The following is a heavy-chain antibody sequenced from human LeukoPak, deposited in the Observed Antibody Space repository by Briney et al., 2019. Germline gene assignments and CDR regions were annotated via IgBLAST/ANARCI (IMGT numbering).Heavy chain of an antibody. Sequence: SETLSLTCTVSGGSISSYYWSWIRQPPGKGLEWIGYIYYSGSTNYNPSLKSRVTISVDTSKNQFSLKLSSVTAADTAVYYCARESPGGYDDDYWGQGTLVTVSS. CDR3: ARESPGGYDDDY. V-gene: IGHV4-59*01. J-gene: IGHJ4*02. CDR1: GGSISSYY. CDR2: IYYSGST. D-gene: IGHD5-12*01.